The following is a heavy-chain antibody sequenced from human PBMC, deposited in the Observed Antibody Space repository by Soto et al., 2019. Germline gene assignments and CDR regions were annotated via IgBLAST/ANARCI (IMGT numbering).Heavy chain of an antibody. CDR1: GDTFNFYT. CDR3: ATNYGSGSAHFDN. J-gene: IGHJ4*02. CDR2: IIPMLGMS. V-gene: IGHV1-69*02. Sequence: QVQLVQSGAEVKKPGSSVKVACTASGDTFNFYTISWVRQAPGQGLEWMGRIIPMLGMSNYAQNFQGRVTMIADKSTSTAYMEFSSLRSEDTALYYCATNYGSGSAHFDNWGQGTLVTVSS. D-gene: IGHD3-10*01.